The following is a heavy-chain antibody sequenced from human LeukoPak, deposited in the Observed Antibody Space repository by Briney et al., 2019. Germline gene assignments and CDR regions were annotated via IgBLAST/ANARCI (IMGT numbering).Heavy chain of an antibody. Sequence: ASVKVSCKASGYTFTSYAMNWVRQAPGQGLEWMGWINPNSGGTNYAQKFQGRVTMTRDTSISTAYMELSRLRSDDTAVYYCASTLNWNGDYFDYWGQGTLVTVSS. J-gene: IGHJ4*02. V-gene: IGHV1-2*02. D-gene: IGHD1-1*01. CDR3: ASTLNWNGDYFDY. CDR2: INPNSGGT. CDR1: GYTFTSYA.